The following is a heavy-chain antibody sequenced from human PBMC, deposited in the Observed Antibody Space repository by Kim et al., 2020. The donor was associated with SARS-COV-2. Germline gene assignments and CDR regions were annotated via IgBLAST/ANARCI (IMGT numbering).Heavy chain of an antibody. D-gene: IGHD3-22*01. CDR2: IYHSGST. J-gene: IGHJ4*02. CDR3: ARAYYDSSERKVYYFDY. Sequence: SETLSLTCAVSGGSISSSNWWSWVRQPPGKGLEWIGEIYHSGSTNYNPSLKSRVTISVDKSKNQFSLKLSSVTAADTAVYYCARAYYDSSERKVYYFDYWGQGTLVTVSS. V-gene: IGHV4-4*02. CDR1: GGSISSSNW.